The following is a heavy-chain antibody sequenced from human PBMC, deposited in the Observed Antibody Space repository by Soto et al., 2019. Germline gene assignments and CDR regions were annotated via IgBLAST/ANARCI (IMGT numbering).Heavy chain of an antibody. CDR3: VSAKSLSESCSDTRGPDE. D-gene: IGHD2-15*01. CDR1: GFTLSDHY. CDR2: SRDKRHVYST. Sequence: GSLRLSCVGSGFTLSDHYIDWVRQAPGKGLEWVGRSRDKRHVYSTAYAASVKGRFTASRDESKNSAYLQMNSLKNEDTAVYYGVSAKSLSESCSDTRGPDEWGPGTRVIVST. V-gene: IGHV3-72*01. J-gene: IGHJ4*02.